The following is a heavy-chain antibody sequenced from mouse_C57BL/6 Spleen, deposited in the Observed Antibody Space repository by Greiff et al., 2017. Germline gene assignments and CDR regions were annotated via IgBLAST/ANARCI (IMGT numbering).Heavy chain of an antibody. J-gene: IGHJ4*01. CDR1: GYSITSGYY. Sequence: EVKLMESGPGLVKPSQSLSLTCSVTGYSITSGYYWNWIRQFPGNKLEWMGYISYDGSNNYNPSLKNRNSLTRDTSKNQFFLKLNSVTTEDTATCYCARKGYGSSYAMDYWGQGTSVTVSS. V-gene: IGHV3-6*01. D-gene: IGHD1-1*01. CDR2: ISYDGSN. CDR3: ARKGYGSSYAMDY.